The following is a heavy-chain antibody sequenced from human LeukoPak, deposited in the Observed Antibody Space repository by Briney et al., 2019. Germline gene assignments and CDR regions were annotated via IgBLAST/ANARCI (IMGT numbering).Heavy chain of an antibody. CDR3: AREYSSSPWYFDV. V-gene: IGHV1-18*01. J-gene: IGHJ2*01. Sequence: ASVKVSCKASGYSFTNYGISWVRQAPGQGLEWMGWISTYDGNTNYVQKLQGRVTITTDTSTSTAYMELRSLRSDDTAVYYCAREYSSSPWYFDVWGRGTLVTVSS. D-gene: IGHD6-6*01. CDR1: GYSFTNYG. CDR2: ISTYDGNT.